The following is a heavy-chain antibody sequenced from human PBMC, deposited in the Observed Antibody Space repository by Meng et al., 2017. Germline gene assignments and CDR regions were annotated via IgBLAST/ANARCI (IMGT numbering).Heavy chain of an antibody. V-gene: IGHV4-4*01. CDR1: GDSISVTNG. J-gene: IGHJ4*02. Sequence: QGAGQVLVKPAATLSPSWASSGDSISVTNGWSWIRPPPGKGLEWSGEVTHSGSTYYNPSLQSRVTISVDLYNNPFSLRLFSVTAADTAVYFCARAQLSRLFDSWGQGALVTVSS. CDR2: VTHSGST. CDR3: ARAQLSRLFDS. D-gene: IGHD2-2*01.